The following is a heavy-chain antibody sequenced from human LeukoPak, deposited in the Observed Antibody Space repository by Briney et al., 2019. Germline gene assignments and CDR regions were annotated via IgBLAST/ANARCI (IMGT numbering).Heavy chain of an antibody. CDR2: ISAYNGNT. V-gene: IGHV1-18*01. J-gene: IGHJ4*02. CDR3: ARDIRLGELSPVLDY. D-gene: IGHD3-16*02. Sequence: GASVKVSCKASGYTFTSYGISWVRQAPGQGLEWMGWISAYNGNTNYAQKLQGRVTMTTDTSTGTAYMELRSLRSDDTAVYYCARDIRLGELSPVLDYWGQGTLVTVSS. CDR1: GYTFTSYG.